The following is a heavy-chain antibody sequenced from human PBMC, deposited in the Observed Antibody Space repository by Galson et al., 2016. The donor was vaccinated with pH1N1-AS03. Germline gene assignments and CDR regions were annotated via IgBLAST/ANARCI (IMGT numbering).Heavy chain of an antibody. J-gene: IGHJ6*02. CDR3: TKDLVPGGAGV. V-gene: IGHV3-9*01. D-gene: IGHD3-16*01. CDR1: GFSLDLYA. CDR2: FSLDSDWI. Sequence: SLRLSCAVSGFSLDLYAMHWVRQIPGKGLEWVSGFSLDSDWIGYADSVKGRFTVSRDKDKNSLYLEMYNLRTEDTALYYCTKDLVPGGAGVWGQGTTVTVSS.